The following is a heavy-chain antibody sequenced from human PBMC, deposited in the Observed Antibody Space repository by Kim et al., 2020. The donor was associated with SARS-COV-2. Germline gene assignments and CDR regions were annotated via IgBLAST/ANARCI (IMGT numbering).Heavy chain of an antibody. Sequence: GGSLRLSCAASGFTLSSYAMSWFRQAPGKGLEWVSSISGSGDTTFYADSVKGRFTISRDNSKNTLWLQMNSLRAEDTATYYCAKTDKSDYYLWGQGTLVTVSS. CDR3: AKTDKSDYYL. V-gene: IGHV3-23*01. J-gene: IGHJ5*02. CDR2: ISGSGDTT. CDR1: GFTLSSYA. D-gene: IGHD3-3*01.